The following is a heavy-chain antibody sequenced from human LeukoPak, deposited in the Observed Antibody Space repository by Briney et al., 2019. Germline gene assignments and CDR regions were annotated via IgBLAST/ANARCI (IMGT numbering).Heavy chain of an antibody. D-gene: IGHD3-9*01. CDR1: GFTFSGYA. V-gene: IGHV3-23*01. J-gene: IGHJ4*02. CDR2: ISGGGGTTYYA. Sequence: GGSLRLSCAASGFTFSGYAMSWVRQSPGKGLEWVSAISGGGGTTYYAYYADSVKGWFTISRDNSKNTLYLLMNSLRAEDTAVYYCAKFYDILTGYIDYWGQGTLVTVSS. CDR3: AKFYDILTGYIDY.